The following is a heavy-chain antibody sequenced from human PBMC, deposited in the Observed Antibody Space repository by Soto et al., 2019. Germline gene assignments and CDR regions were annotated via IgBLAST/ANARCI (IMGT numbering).Heavy chain of an antibody. V-gene: IGHV3-7*01. CDR2: IKQDGSEK. J-gene: IGHJ4*02. CDR1: GFTFSSYW. CDR3: ARSEHYDFWSGYYFDY. D-gene: IGHD3-3*01. Sequence: GGSLRLCCGASGFTFSSYWMSLVGQDPGKGLEWVANIKQDGSEKYYVDSVKGRFTISRDNAKNSLYLQMNSLRAEDTAVYYCARSEHYDFWSGYYFDYWGQGTLVTVSS.